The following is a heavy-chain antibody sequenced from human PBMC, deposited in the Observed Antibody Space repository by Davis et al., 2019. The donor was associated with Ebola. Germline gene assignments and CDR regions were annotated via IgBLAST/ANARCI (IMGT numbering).Heavy chain of an antibody. CDR1: GGSFTGYY. J-gene: IGHJ6*02. V-gene: IGHV4-34*01. D-gene: IGHD3-3*01. CDR3: ASGITIFGVVSNYYYYGMDV. Sequence: SETLSLTCDVYGGSFTGYYWSWIRQPPGKGLEWIGEINHSGSTNYNPSLKSRVTISVDTSKNQFSLKLSSVTAADTAVYYCASGITIFGVVSNYYYYGMDVWGQGTTVTVSS. CDR2: INHSGST.